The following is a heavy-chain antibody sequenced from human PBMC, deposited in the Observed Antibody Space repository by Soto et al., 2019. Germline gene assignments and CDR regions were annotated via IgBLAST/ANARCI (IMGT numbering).Heavy chain of an antibody. CDR2: IYLSGST. V-gene: IGHV3-66*01. CDR3: AREASGSGWWSQGSFES. J-gene: IGHJ4*02. CDR1: GLTVTDSY. Sequence: EVQLVESGGGLVQPGGSLRLACAGSGLTVTDSYMSWVRQAPGKGLEWVSSIYLSGSTYYADSVKGRITISRDISKNTVFLQMNSLRVEDTAVYYCAREASGSGWWSQGSFESWGQGTLVTVSS. D-gene: IGHD6-19*01.